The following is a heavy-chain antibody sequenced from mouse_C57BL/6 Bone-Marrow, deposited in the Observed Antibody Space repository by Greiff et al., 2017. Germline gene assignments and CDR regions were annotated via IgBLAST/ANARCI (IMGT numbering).Heavy chain of an antibody. CDR3: ATVWLRGREYAMDY. J-gene: IGHJ4*01. CDR1: GFSLTSYC. V-gene: IGHV2-9*01. D-gene: IGHD2-2*01. CDR2: IWGGGST. Sequence: VQLVESGPGLVAPSQSLSITCTVSGFSLTSYCVDWVRPPPGKGLAWLGVIWGGGSTNYNSPLMSRLSIRKDNSKSQVFIKMNSLQTDDTAMYYCATVWLRGREYAMDYWGQGTSGTVSS.